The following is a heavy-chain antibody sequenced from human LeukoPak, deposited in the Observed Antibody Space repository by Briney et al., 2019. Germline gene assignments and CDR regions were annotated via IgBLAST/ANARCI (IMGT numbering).Heavy chain of an antibody. CDR1: GFTFDVYA. V-gene: IGHV3-9*03. D-gene: IGHD6-6*01. CDR2: ISWESGNI. CDR3: AKELGPYEYGSSPFEY. Sequence: GGSLRLSCAASGFTFDVYAMHWVRQAPLNGLHWVSWISWESGNIGYAESVKGRFTVSRDNAKNSLYLEMHSLRPEDMALYYCAKELGPYEYGSSPFEYWGQGTLVTVSS. J-gene: IGHJ4*02.